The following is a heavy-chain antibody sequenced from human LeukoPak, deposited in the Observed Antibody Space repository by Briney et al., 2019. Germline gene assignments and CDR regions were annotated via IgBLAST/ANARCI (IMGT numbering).Heavy chain of an antibody. Sequence: PGGSLRLSCAASGFTFISYSMNWVRQAPGKGLEWVSAITGSGGTTFYADSVKGRFTISRDNSKNTLYLQMNSLRAEDTAVYYCAKWGDYDILTGYYDPDYWGQGTLVTVSS. CDR3: AKWGDYDILTGYYDPDY. CDR1: GFTFISYS. CDR2: ITGSGGTT. D-gene: IGHD3-9*01. J-gene: IGHJ4*02. V-gene: IGHV3-23*01.